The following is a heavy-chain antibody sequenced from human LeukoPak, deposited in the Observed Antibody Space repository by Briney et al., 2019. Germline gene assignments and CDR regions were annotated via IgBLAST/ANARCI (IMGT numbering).Heavy chain of an antibody. CDR1: GFTFSSYA. CDR3: ARDVYYDSSALNY. V-gene: IGHV3-30-3*01. Sequence: GRSLRLSCAASGFTFSSYAMHWVRQAPGKGLEWVAVISYDGSNKYYADSVKGRFTISRDNSKNTLYLQMNGLRAEDTAVYYCARDVYYDSSALNYWGQGTLVTVSS. D-gene: IGHD3-22*01. J-gene: IGHJ4*02. CDR2: ISYDGSNK.